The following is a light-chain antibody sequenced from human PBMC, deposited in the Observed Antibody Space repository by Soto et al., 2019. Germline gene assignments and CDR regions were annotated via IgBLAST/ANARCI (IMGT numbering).Light chain of an antibody. V-gene: IGKV3-15*01. J-gene: IGKJ4*01. Sequence: EIVMTQSPATLSVSPGERATLSCRASQSVSSNLAWYQQKPGQTPKLLIYVASTRATGIPARFSGSGSGTEFTLTVSSLQSEDCAVYYCQQYNVGPLTFGGGTKVEFK. CDR2: VAS. CDR3: QQYNVGPLT. CDR1: QSVSSN.